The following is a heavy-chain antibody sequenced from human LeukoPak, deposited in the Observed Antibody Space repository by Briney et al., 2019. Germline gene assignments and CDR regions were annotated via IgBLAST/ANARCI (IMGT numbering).Heavy chain of an antibody. D-gene: IGHD3-22*01. J-gene: IGHJ4*02. CDR1: GYTFTGYY. Sequence: ASVKVSCKASGYTFTGYYIHWVRQAPGQGLEWMGWISAYNGNTNYAQKLQGRVTMTTDTSTSTAYMELRSLRSDDTAVYYCARTPMIVGVGDYWGQGTLVTVSS. CDR2: ISAYNGNT. CDR3: ARTPMIVGVGDY. V-gene: IGHV1-18*04.